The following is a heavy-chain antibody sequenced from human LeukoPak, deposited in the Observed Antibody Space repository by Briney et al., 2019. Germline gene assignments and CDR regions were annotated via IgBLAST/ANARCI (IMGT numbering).Heavy chain of an antibody. V-gene: IGHV4-59*01. CDR2: IYYSGST. CDR3: ARSSSSGWYNWFDP. CDR1: GGSISSYY. D-gene: IGHD6-19*01. Sequence: KTSETLSLTCTVSGGSISSYYWSWIRQPPGKGLEWIGYIYYSGSTNYNPSLKSRVTISVDTSKNQFSLKLSSVTAADTAVYYCARSSSSGWYNWFDPWGQGTLVTVSS. J-gene: IGHJ5*02.